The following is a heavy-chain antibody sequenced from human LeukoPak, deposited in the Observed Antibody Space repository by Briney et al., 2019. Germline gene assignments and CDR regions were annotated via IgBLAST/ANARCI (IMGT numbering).Heavy chain of an antibody. V-gene: IGHV3-23*01. J-gene: IGHJ4*02. Sequence: GGSLRLSCAASGFTFSNSAMSWVRQAPGKGLEWVSAISGSGGSTYYADSVKGRFTISRDNSKNTVYLQMNSLRADDTAVYYCAKAPGGIVGYWGQGTLVTVSS. D-gene: IGHD3-16*01. CDR2: ISGSGGST. CDR3: AKAPGGIVGY. CDR1: GFTFSNSA.